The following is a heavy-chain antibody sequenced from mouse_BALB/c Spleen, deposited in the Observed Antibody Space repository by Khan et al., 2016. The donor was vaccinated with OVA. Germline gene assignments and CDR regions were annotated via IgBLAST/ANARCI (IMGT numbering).Heavy chain of an antibody. CDR3: AGGLPGYARDY. J-gene: IGHJ4*01. Sequence: VQLQQPGAELVKPGASVKLSCTASGFNIKDTYMHWVKQRPEQGLEWIGRIDPANGNTKYDPKFQGKATITADTSSNTAYLQLSSLTSEDTAVDYCAGGLPGYARDYWGQGTAVTVSS. V-gene: IGHV14-3*02. CDR1: GFNIKDTY. CDR2: IDPANGNT.